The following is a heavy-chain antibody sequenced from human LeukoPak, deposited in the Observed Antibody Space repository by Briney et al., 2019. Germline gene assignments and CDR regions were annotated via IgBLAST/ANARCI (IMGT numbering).Heavy chain of an antibody. D-gene: IGHD2-2*01. CDR3: ARVRRRRYCSSTSCYGGLYWYFDL. CDR2: IYYSGST. CDR1: GGSISSGDYY. Sequence: SETLSLTCTVSGGSISSGDYYWSGIRQPPGKGLEGIGYIYYSGSTYYNPSLKSRVTISVDTSKNQFSLKLSSVTAADTAEYYCARVRRRRYCSSTSCYGGLYWYFDLWGRGTLVTVSS. V-gene: IGHV4-30-4*01. J-gene: IGHJ2*01.